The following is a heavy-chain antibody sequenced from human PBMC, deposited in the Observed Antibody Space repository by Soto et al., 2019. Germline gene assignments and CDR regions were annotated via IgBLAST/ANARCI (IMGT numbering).Heavy chain of an antibody. D-gene: IGHD3-22*01. J-gene: IGHJ4*02. CDR3: ARGSMIVVAYYFDY. CDR1: GGSVSSGSYY. Sequence: SETLSLTCTVSGGSVSSGSYYWSWILQPPGKGLEWIGYIYYSGSTNYNPSLKSRVTISVDTSKNQFSLKLSSVTAADTAVYYCARGSMIVVAYYFDYWGQGTLVTVSS. CDR2: IYYSGST. V-gene: IGHV4-61*01.